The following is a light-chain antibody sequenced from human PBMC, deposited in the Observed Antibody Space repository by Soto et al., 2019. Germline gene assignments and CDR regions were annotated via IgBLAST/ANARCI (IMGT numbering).Light chain of an antibody. CDR3: PQSYDPPYT. CDR2: SAY. Sequence: DIQMNQSPSSLAASVGDRVTITCRASRTISSHLNWYQQKPGKAPKLLIYSAYTLQNGVPSRFSDTGSWTDFTLTIISLQPEEFATYYCPQSYDPPYTFGQESKLEI. CDR1: RTISSH. V-gene: IGKV1-39*01. J-gene: IGKJ2*01.